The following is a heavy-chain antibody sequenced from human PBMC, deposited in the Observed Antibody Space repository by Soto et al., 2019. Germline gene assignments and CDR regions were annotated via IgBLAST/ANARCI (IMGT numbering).Heavy chain of an antibody. CDR3: ASLRDYYGMDV. D-gene: IGHD3-16*01. Sequence: SETLSLTCTGSGGSISRSSYYLGWIRQPPGKGLEWIGSIYYSGSTYYNPSLKSRVTISVDTSKNQFSLKLSSVTAADTAVYYCASLRDYYGMDVWGQGTTVTVSS. J-gene: IGHJ6*02. CDR1: GGSISRSSYY. V-gene: IGHV4-39*01. CDR2: IYYSGST.